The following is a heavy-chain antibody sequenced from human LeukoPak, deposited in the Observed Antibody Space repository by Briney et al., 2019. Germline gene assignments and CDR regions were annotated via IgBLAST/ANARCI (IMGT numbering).Heavy chain of an antibody. CDR2: IYYSGST. Sequence: SETLSLTCTVSGGSISSYYWSWIRQPPGKGLGWIGYIYYSGSTNYNPSLKSRVTISVDTSKNQFSLKLSSVTAADTAVYYCARVPSYYYDSSGHAFDIWGQGTMVTVSS. CDR3: ARVPSYYYDSSGHAFDI. D-gene: IGHD3-22*01. V-gene: IGHV4-59*08. J-gene: IGHJ3*02. CDR1: GGSISSYY.